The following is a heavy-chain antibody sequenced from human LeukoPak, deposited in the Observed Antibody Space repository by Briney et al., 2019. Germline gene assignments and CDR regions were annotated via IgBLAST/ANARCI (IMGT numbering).Heavy chain of an antibody. CDR1: GFTFSSYG. Sequence: GGSLRLSCAASGFTFSSYGMHWVRQAPGKGLEWVAFIRYDGSNKYYADSVKGRFTISRDNSKNTLYLQMNSLRAEDTAVYYCAKGSYCSSTNCYVAYYYYYMDVWGKGTTVTVSS. CDR3: AKGSYCSSTNCYVAYYYYYMDV. J-gene: IGHJ6*03. V-gene: IGHV3-30*02. CDR2: IRYDGSNK. D-gene: IGHD2-2*01.